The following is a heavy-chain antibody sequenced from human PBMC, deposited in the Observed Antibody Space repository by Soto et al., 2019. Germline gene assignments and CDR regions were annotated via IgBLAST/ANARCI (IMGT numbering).Heavy chain of an antibody. CDR3: ARERPPLSKDSSSWYGNWFDP. V-gene: IGHV6-1*01. CDR2: TYYRSKWYN. D-gene: IGHD6-13*01. CDR1: GDSVSSNSAA. Sequence: SQTLSLTCAISGDSVSSNSAAWNWIRQSPSRGLEWLGRTYYRSKWYNDYAVSVKSRITINPDTSKNQFSLQLNSVTPEDTAVYYCARERPPLSKDSSSWYGNWFDPWGQGTLVTVSS. J-gene: IGHJ5*02.